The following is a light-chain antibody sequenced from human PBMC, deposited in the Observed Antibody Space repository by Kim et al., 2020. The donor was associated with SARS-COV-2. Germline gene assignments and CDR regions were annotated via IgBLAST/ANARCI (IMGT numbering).Light chain of an antibody. CDR3: QQYNSYLT. CDR2: DAS. Sequence: DIQMTQSPSTLSASVGDRVTITCRASQSISSWLAWYQQKPGKAPKLLLYDASNLESGVPSRFSGSGSGTEFSLTISSLQPDDFATYDCQQYNSYLTFGQGTKV. J-gene: IGKJ1*01. CDR1: QSISSW. V-gene: IGKV1-5*01.